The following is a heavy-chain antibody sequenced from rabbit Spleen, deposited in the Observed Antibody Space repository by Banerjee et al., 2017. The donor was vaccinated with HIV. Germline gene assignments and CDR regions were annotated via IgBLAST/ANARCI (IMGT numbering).Heavy chain of an antibody. D-gene: IGHD1-1*01. V-gene: IGHV1S40*01. CDR1: GFFISSKYD. CDR3: SRDTFTSVSTYGIDF. J-gene: IGHJ6*01. Sequence: VESGGGLVKPGASLTLSCTASGFFISSKYDMCWVRQAPGKRLVWVAGSNAVTANAADSTWSKGRFFTSSATWSTATLQMISLTAADTATYFFSRDTFTSVSTYGIDFWGQGTLVTVS. CDR2: SNAVTANA.